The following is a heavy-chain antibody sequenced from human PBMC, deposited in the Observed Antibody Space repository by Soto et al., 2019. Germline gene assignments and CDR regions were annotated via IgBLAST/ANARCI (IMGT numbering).Heavy chain of an antibody. Sequence: ASVKVSCKASGYTFTSYGISWVRQAPGQGLEWMGWISAYNGNTNYAQKLQGRVTMTTDTSTSTAYMELRRLRSDDAAVYYCAREERGYGCYYYYYMEVWGKGTTVTVSS. J-gene: IGHJ6*03. D-gene: IGHD3-10*01. CDR3: AREERGYGCYYYYYMEV. CDR1: GYTFTSYG. V-gene: IGHV1-18*01. CDR2: ISAYNGNT.